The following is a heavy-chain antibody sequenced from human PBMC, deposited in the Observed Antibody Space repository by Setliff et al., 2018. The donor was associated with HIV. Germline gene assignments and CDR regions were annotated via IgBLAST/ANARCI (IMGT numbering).Heavy chain of an antibody. J-gene: IGHJ4*02. V-gene: IGHV4-59*02. CDR2: IYYTGIT. Sequence: SETLSLTCSISGGSVTSYLWHWFRQPPGKGLEWIGYIYYTGITDNNPSLEGRVTISVDTSKNQFSLKLSSVTAADTAVYYCARDRGRRGQLWLHFDYWGQGTLVTVSS. CDR1: GGSVTSYL. CDR3: ARDRGRRGQLWLHFDY. D-gene: IGHD5-18*01.